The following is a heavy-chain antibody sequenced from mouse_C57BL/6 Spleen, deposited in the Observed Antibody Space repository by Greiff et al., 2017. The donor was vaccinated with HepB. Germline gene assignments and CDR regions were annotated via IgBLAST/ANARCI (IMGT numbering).Heavy chain of an antibody. D-gene: IGHD2-3*01. CDR2: ISDGGSYT. Sequence: EVKLVESGGGLVKPGGSLKLSCAASGFTFSSYAMSWVRQTPEKRLEWVATISDGGSYTYYPDNVKGRFTISRDNAKNNLYLQMSHLKSEDTAMYYCARARDSFDGSTYYFDYWGQGTTLTVSS. CDR3: ARARDSFDGSTYYFDY. J-gene: IGHJ2*01. CDR1: GFTFSSYA. V-gene: IGHV5-4*03.